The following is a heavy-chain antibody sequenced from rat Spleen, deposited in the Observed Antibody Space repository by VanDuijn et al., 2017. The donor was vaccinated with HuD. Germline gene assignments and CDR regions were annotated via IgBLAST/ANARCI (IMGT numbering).Heavy chain of an antibody. CDR2: ISTGGGNT. CDR3: ATEPLNYGGPHWFAY. Sequence: EVQLVESGEGLVQPGRSLKLSCAASGFTFSNYGMAWVRQAPTKGLEWVASISTGGGNTYYRDSVKGRFTISRDNAKSTLYLQMDSLRSEDTATYYCATEPLNYGGPHWFAYWGQGTLVTVSS. V-gene: IGHV5S13*01. D-gene: IGHD1-11*01. CDR1: GFTFSNYG. J-gene: IGHJ3*01.